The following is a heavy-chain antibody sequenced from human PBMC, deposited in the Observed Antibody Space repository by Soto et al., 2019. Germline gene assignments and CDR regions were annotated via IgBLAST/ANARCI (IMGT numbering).Heavy chain of an antibody. CDR1: GYTFTSYG. D-gene: IGHD1-1*01. J-gene: IGHJ5*02. CDR3: ATPGVGWNDYWFDP. V-gene: IGHV1-18*01. Sequence: GASVKVSCKASGYTFTSYGISWVRQAPGQGLEWMGWISAYNGNTNYAQKLQGRVTMTKDTSTGTAYMELSSLRSEDTAVYYCATPGVGWNDYWFDPWGQGTLVTVSS. CDR2: ISAYNGNT.